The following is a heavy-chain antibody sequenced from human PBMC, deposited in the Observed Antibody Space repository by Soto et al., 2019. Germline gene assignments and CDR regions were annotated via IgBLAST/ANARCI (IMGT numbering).Heavy chain of an antibody. Sequence: QVQLQESGPGLVKPSETLSLTCTVSGGSISSYYWSWIRQPPGKGLEWIGYIYSSGNTNYNPSLKSRVAISLATSNHPFSLNLSSVTAADTAVYYCAAARSSSPNRAFDYWGQGALVTVSS. CDR3: AAARSSSPNRAFDY. J-gene: IGHJ4*02. CDR2: IYSSGNT. V-gene: IGHV4-59*01. CDR1: GGSISSYY. D-gene: IGHD6-13*01.